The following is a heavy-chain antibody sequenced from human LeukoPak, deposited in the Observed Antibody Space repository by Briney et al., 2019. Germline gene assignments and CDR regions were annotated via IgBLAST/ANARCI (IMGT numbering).Heavy chain of an antibody. Sequence: GESLKISCKGSGFSFTSYWIAWVRQVPGKGLECMGIIYPTDSETRYSPPFQDQVTISADKSISTAYLQWNSLKASDTALYYCASAIVEVPAADHAFDIWGQGTMVIVSS. CDR2: IYPTDSET. CDR3: ASAIVEVPAADHAFDI. CDR1: GFSFTSYW. J-gene: IGHJ3*02. D-gene: IGHD2-2*01. V-gene: IGHV5-51*01.